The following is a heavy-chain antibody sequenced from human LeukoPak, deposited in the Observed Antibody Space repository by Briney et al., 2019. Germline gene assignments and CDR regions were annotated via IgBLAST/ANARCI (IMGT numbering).Heavy chain of an antibody. CDR3: VRDVKGVGYYAMDI. D-gene: IGHD1-26*01. CDR1: GYSFSSYY. V-gene: IGHV1-46*01. J-gene: IGHJ6*02. CDR2: INPSSGTT. Sequence: GASVKVSCKASGYSFSSYYLHWVRQAPGQGLDWMGIINPSSGTTTYAVKFQGRLAMTRNTSTSTVYMELSSLRSEDTAVYYCVRDVKGVGYYAMDIWGQGTTVTVSS.